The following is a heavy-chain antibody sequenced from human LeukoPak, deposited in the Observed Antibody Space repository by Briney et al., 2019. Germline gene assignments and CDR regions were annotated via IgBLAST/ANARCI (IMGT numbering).Heavy chain of an antibody. CDR3: ARDSLNCYGSGVDAFDI. D-gene: IGHD3-10*01. Sequence: SETLSLTCTVSGGSISSYYWSWIRQPAGKGLEWIGRIYTSGSTNYNPSLKSRVTMSVDTSKNQFSLKLSSVTAADTAVYYCARDSLNCYGSGVDAFDIWGQGTMVTVSS. J-gene: IGHJ3*02. CDR1: GGSISSYY. CDR2: IYTSGST. V-gene: IGHV4-4*07.